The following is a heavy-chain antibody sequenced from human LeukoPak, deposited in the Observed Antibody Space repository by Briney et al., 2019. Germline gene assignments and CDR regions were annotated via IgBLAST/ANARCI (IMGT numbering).Heavy chain of an antibody. CDR3: TRESGSYHGNDY. D-gene: IGHD1-26*01. V-gene: IGHV1-2*06. J-gene: IGHJ4*02. Sequence: ASVKVSCKASEYIFTVYYMHWVRQASGQGLEWMGRINPNNGATNYAQKFQGRVTITGDTSISTAYMELSSLRSDDTAVYYCTRESGSYHGNDYWGQGTLVTVSS. CDR2: INPNNGAT. CDR1: EYIFTVYY.